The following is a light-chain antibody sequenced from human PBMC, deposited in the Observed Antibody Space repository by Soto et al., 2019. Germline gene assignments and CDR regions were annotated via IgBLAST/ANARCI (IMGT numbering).Light chain of an antibody. Sequence: QSALTQPPSASGSPGQSVTISCTGTSSDVGGYNSVSWYQQHPGKAPKLVIYEVSKRPSGVPDRFSDSKSDNTASLTVSGLQAEDEADYDSSSYAGRPDLVVGGGTKGTVL. CDR3: SSYAGRPDLV. CDR1: SSDVGGYNS. J-gene: IGLJ2*01. V-gene: IGLV2-8*01. CDR2: EVS.